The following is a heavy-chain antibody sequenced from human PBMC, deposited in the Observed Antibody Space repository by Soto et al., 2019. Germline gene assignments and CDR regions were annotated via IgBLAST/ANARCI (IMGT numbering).Heavy chain of an antibody. CDR3: ARDPRALGDMLTGYSSSNGAFDI. Sequence: QVQLVESGGGVVQPGRSLRLSCAASGFTFSSYGMHWVRQAPGKGLEWVAVIWYDGSNKYYADSVKGRFTISRDNSKNTLYLQMNSLRAAETAVYYCARDPRALGDMLTGYSSSNGAFDIWGQGTMVTVSS. CDR1: GFTFSSYG. V-gene: IGHV3-33*01. D-gene: IGHD3-9*01. J-gene: IGHJ3*02. CDR2: IWYDGSNK.